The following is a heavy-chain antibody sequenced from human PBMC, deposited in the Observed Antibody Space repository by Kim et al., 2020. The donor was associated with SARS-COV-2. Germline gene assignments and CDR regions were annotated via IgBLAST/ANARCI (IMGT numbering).Heavy chain of an antibody. CDR2: IRSKANSYAT. CDR1: GFTFSGSA. Sequence: GGSLRLSCAASGFTFSGSAMHWVRQASEKGLEWVGRIRSKANSYATTYAASVKGRFTISRDDSKNTVYLQMNSLKTEDTSEYACTRVHGTKLAFWYTFD. V-gene: IGHV3-73*01. J-gene: IGHJ3*02. CDR3: TRVHGTKLAFWYTFD. D-gene: IGHD1-1*01.